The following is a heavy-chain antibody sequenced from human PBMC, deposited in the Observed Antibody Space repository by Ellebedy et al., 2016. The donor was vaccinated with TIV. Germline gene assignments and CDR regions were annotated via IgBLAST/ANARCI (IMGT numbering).Heavy chain of an antibody. V-gene: IGHV3-33*01. J-gene: IGHJ4*02. D-gene: IGHD3-10*01. Sequence: GESLKISXAASGFTFSDYVMHWVRQTPGKGLEWVAVIWYDASNKYYAESVKGRFTISRDNSKNTLYLQMNSLRAEDTAVYFCARDGLRSYTFDYWGQGTLVTVSS. CDR3: ARDGLRSYTFDY. CDR1: GFTFSDYV. CDR2: IWYDASNK.